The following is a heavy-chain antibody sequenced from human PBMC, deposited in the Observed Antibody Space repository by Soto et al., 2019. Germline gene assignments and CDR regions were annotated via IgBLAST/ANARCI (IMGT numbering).Heavy chain of an antibody. V-gene: IGHV4-38-2*02. J-gene: IGHJ4*01. CDR1: GYSIRSGSY. CDR3: ARVHVMVVAGGTFDY. D-gene: IGHD6-19*01. Sequence: SETLSLTCSVSGYSIRSGSYWGWIRQPPGKGPEWIASIYHGGTTFYNPSLKSRVTLSVDTSNNQFSLKLTSVTAADTAVYYCARVHVMVVAGGTFDYWGHGTLVTVSS. CDR2: IYHGGTT.